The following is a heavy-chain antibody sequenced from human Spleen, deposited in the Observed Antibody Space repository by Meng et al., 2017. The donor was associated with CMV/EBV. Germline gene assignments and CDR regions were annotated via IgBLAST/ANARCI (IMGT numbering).Heavy chain of an antibody. Sequence: LSLTCAASGFTFNSYTMNWVRQAPGKGLEWVSSISVSSGYIYYADSVRGRFTISRDNAKNSLYLQMNSLRVEDTAVYYCARELVGGEYKEYYHYYYAMDVWGQGTTVTVSS. CDR3: ARELVGGEYKEYYHYYYAMDV. CDR1: GFTFNSYT. V-gene: IGHV3-21*01. CDR2: ISVSSGYI. J-gene: IGHJ6*02. D-gene: IGHD3-16*01.